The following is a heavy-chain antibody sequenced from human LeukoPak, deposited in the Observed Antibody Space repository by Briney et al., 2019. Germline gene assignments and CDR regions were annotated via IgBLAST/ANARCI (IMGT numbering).Heavy chain of an antibody. J-gene: IGHJ6*02. CDR3: ARVECEYTAMVTGPRGMDV. CDR2: INPSGGST. D-gene: IGHD5-18*01. CDR1: GYTFTSYY. V-gene: IGHV1-46*01. Sequence: ASVKVSCKSSGYTFTSYYMHWVRQAPGQGLEWMGIINPSGGSTSYAQKFQGRVTMTRDTSTSTVYMEPSSLRSEDTAVYYCARVECEYTAMVTGPRGMDVWGQGTTVTVSS.